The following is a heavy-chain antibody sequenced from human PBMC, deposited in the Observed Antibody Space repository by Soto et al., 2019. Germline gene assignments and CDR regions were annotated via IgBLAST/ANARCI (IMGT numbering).Heavy chain of an antibody. Sequence: PGGSLRLSCAASGFTFSSYAMSWVRQAPGKGLEWISAISGSANNAYYPDSVKGRFAVSRDNSKNTLYLQMNSLRAEDTAVYYCAREELERQGSGFDPWGQGTLVTVSS. D-gene: IGHD1-1*01. CDR1: GFTFSSYA. V-gene: IGHV3-23*01. CDR3: AREELERQGSGFDP. J-gene: IGHJ5*02. CDR2: ISGSANNA.